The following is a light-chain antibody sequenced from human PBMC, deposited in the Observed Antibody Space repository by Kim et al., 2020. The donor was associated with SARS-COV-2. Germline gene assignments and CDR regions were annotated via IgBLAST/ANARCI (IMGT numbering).Light chain of an antibody. J-gene: IGKJ1*01. CDR1: QSVSNN. Sequence: SVPRGERATLSCRASQSVSNNLAWYQQKPGQAPRLLMYDASTRATGIPARFSGSGSGTEFTLTISSLQSEDFAVYYCQQYSKWRTFGQGTKVDIK. CDR3: QQYSKWRT. CDR2: DAS. V-gene: IGKV3-15*01.